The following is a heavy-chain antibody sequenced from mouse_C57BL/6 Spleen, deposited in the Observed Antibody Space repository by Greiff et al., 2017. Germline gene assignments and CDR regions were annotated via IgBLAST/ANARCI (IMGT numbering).Heavy chain of an antibody. CDR3: ARKGYYAMDY. V-gene: IGHV1-82*01. CDR1: GYAFSSSW. Sequence: VQLQQSGPELVKPGASVKISCKASGYAFSSSWMNWVKQRPGKGLEWIGRIYPGDGDTNYNGKFKGKATLTADKSSSTAHMQLSSLTSEDSAVYFCARKGYYAMDYWGQGTSVTVSS. J-gene: IGHJ4*01. CDR2: IYPGDGDT.